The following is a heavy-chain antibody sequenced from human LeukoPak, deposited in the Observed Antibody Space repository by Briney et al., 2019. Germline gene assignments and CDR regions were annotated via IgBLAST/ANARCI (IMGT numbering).Heavy chain of an antibody. CDR3: ARDGVYDDAFDI. V-gene: IGHV4-39*07. CDR1: GGSISSSSYY. Sequence: SETLSLTCTVSGGSISSSSYYWGWIRQPPGKGLEWIGSIYYSGSTYYNPSLKSRVTISVDTSKNQFSLKLSSVTAADTAVYYCARDGVYDDAFDIWGQGTMVTVSS. D-gene: IGHD3-16*01. CDR2: IYYSGST. J-gene: IGHJ3*02.